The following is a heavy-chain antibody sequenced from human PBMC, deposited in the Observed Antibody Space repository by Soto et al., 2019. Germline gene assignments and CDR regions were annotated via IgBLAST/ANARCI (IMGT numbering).Heavy chain of an antibody. J-gene: IGHJ6*02. D-gene: IGHD1-1*01. CDR2: IYPGDSDT. CDR3: ARRGQHTLYYYYGMDV. CDR1: GFTFTDYW. Sequence: HGESLKISCKASGFTFTDYWIGWVRQMPGKGLKWMGLIYPGDSDTRYSRSFQGQVTISADKSVSTAYLQWNNLKASDSAMYYCARRGQHTLYYYYGMDVWGPGTPVTVYS. V-gene: IGHV5-51*01.